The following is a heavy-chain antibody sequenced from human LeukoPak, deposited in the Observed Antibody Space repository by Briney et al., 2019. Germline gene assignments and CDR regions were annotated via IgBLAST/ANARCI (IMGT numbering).Heavy chain of an antibody. CDR1: GFTFSSYS. Sequence: GGSLRLSCAASGFTFSSYSMNWVRQAPGKGLEWVSSISSSSSYIYYADSVKGRFTISRDNAKNSLYLQMNSLRAEDTVVYYCARGRSGSYSFDYWGQGTLVTVSS. CDR3: ARGRSGSYSFDY. J-gene: IGHJ4*02. V-gene: IGHV3-21*01. CDR2: ISSSSSYI. D-gene: IGHD3-10*01.